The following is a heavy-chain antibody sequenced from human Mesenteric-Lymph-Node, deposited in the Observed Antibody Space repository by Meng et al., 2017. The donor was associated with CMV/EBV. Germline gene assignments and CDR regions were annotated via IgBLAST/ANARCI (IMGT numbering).Heavy chain of an antibody. CDR1: GFTFRSFA. CDR3: AKDPDSYISLGTTFDS. J-gene: IGHJ4*02. D-gene: IGHD2-2*01. V-gene: IGHV3-23*01. CDR2: ISGSGGST. Sequence: SGFTFRSFAMSWVRQPPGKGLEWVSTISGSGGSTYYADSVKGRFTISRDNSKNTLYLQMNSLRAEDTAVYYCAKDPDSYISLGTTFDSWGQGTLVTVSS.